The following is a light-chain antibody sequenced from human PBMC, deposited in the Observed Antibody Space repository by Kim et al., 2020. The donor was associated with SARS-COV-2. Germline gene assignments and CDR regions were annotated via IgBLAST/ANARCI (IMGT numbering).Light chain of an antibody. V-gene: IGLV1-44*01. CDR3: AAWDGSLNGHV. CDR2: SNN. Sequence: QSVLTQPSSASGTPEQRVTISCSGSSSNIGTNTVNWYQQLPGTAPKLLIYSNNQRPSGVPDRFSGSKSGTSASLAISGLQSEDEADYYCAAWDGSLNGHVFGPGTKVTVL. J-gene: IGLJ1*01. CDR1: SSNIGTNT.